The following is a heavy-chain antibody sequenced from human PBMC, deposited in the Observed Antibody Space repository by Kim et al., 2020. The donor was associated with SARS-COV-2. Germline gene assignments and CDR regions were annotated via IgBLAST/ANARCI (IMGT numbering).Heavy chain of an antibody. CDR2: INPDGSSI. CDR3: SGYSSGRQPY. CDR1: EFTFSSYW. V-gene: IGHV3-74*01. Sequence: GGSLRLSCEASEFTFSSYWMHWVRQAPGKGLVCVSYINPDGSSIGYVDSVKGRFTISRDNAKNTLYLQMNGLRAEDTAIYFCSGYSSGRQPYWGQRTLVTVSS. J-gene: IGHJ4*02. D-gene: IGHD3-22*01.